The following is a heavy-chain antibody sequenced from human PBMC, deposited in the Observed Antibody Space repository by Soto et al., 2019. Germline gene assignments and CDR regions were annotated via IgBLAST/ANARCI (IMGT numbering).Heavy chain of an antibody. Sequence: QVQLVESGGGVVQPGRSLRLSCAASGFTFSSYGMHWVRQAPGKGLEWVAVIWYDGSNKYYADSVKGRFTISRDNSKNTLYLHMNSLRAEDTAVYYCARDGGYYDSSGPRPPAEYFQHWGQGTLVTVSS. CDR3: ARDGGYYDSSGPRPPAEYFQH. V-gene: IGHV3-33*01. D-gene: IGHD3-22*01. CDR2: IWYDGSNK. J-gene: IGHJ1*01. CDR1: GFTFSSYG.